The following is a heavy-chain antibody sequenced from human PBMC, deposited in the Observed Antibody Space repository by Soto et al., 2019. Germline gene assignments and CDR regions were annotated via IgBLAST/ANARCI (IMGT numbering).Heavy chain of an antibody. D-gene: IGHD1-1*01. CDR3: ATDSGTSDY. V-gene: IGHV3-7*01. CDR2: IKQDGSER. CDR1: GLAFSSYW. J-gene: IGHJ4*02. Sequence: PGGSLRLSCAASGLAFSSYWMSWVRQAPGKGLEWVSNIKQDGSERYYVDSVKGRFTISRDNAKNSLYLQMNSLRAEDTAVYYCATDSGTSDYWGQGTLVTVSS.